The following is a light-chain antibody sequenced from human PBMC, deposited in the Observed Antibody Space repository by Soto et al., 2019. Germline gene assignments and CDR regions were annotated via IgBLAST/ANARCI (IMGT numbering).Light chain of an antibody. CDR1: QGISSY. V-gene: IGKV1-8*01. J-gene: IGKJ4*01. CDR3: QQYYSYPLT. Sequence: AIRMTQSPSSLSASTGDRVTITCRASQGISSYLAWYQQKPGKAPKLLIYAASTLQSGFPSRFSGSGSGTDFTLNISCLQSADFATYYCQQYYSYPLTFGGGTKVEIK. CDR2: AAS.